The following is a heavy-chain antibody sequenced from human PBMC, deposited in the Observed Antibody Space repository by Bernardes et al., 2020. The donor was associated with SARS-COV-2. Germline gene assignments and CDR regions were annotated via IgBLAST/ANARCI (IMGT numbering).Heavy chain of an antibody. D-gene: IGHD6-13*01. CDR1: GFTFRSYW. J-gene: IGHJ4*02. CDR2: INGDGNSI. CDR3: AKSDKGRLAAGGTTCYFDY. V-gene: IGHV3-74*01. Sequence: GGSLRLSCAASGFTFRSYWMHWVRQAPGKGLVWVSRINGDGNSISYAGSVKGRFTISRDNAKNSLYLQMNSLRTEDTALYYCAKSDKGRLAAGGTTCYFDYWGQGTLVTVSS.